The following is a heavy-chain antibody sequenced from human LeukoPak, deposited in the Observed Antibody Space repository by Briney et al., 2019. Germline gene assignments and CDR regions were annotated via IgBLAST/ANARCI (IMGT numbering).Heavy chain of an antibody. CDR1: GYTFTGYY. CDR2: INPNSGGT. D-gene: IGHD3-10*01. CDR3: ARAVRTVYYFDY. J-gene: IGHJ4*02. Sequence: ASVKVSCKASGYTFTGYYMHWVLQAPGQGLEWMGWINPNSGGTNYAQKFQGRVTMTRDTSISTAYMELSRLRSDDTAVYYCARAVRTVYYFDYWGQGTLVTVSS. V-gene: IGHV1-2*02.